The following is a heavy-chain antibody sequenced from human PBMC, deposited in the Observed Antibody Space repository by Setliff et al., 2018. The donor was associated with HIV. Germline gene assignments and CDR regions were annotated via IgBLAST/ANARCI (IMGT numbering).Heavy chain of an antibody. J-gene: IGHJ4*02. Sequence: GGSLRLSCEASGFTFSSHGMHWLRQAPGKGLEWVTFIRYDGSDIHYADSVKGRFTISRDNAKNSLYLQLNSLRAEDTAVYFCARDTWQKFDYDDSGFYYWDCWGQGTLVTVSS. D-gene: IGHD3-22*01. CDR1: GFTFSSHG. V-gene: IGHV3-30*02. CDR3: ARDTWQKFDYDDSGFYYWDC. CDR2: IRYDGSDI.